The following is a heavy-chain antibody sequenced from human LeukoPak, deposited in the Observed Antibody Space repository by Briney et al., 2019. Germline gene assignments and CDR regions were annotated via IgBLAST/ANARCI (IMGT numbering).Heavy chain of an antibody. CDR3: ARDPAGGAYDL. V-gene: IGHV3-74*01. CDR1: GFTFSDYW. Sequence: PGGSLRLSCAASGFTFSDYWIHWVRQAPGKGLVWVSRINTDGSITNYADSVKGRFSISRDNAKNTLYLQMSSLRAEDTAVYYCARDPAGGAYDLWGHGTLVTVSS. CDR2: INTDGSIT. J-gene: IGHJ3*01.